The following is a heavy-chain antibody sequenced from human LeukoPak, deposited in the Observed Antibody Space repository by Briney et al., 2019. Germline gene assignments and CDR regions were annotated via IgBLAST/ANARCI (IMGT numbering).Heavy chain of an antibody. CDR1: GFPLSSYA. J-gene: IGHJ4*02. CDR3: AKAPGIAAAGTDY. Sequence: PGGSLRLSCAASGFPLSSYAMSWVRQAPGKGLEWVSAISGSGGGTYYADSVKGRFTISTDNSKNTLYLQMNSLRAEDTAVYYCAKAPGIAAAGTDYWGQGTLVTVSS. D-gene: IGHD6-13*01. CDR2: ISGSGGGT. V-gene: IGHV3-23*01.